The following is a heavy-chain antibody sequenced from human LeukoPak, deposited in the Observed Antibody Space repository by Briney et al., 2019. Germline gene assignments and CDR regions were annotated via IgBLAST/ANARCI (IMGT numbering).Heavy chain of an antibody. J-gene: IGHJ5*02. CDR1: GGSIGSGGYS. Sequence: SQTLSLTCAVSGGSIGSGGYSWSWIRQPPGKGLEWIGYIYHSGSTYYNPSLKSRVTISVDRSKNQFSLKLSSVTAADTAVYYCARERGYDSSGLLGWFDPWGQGTLVTVSS. V-gene: IGHV4-30-2*01. CDR2: IYHSGST. D-gene: IGHD3-22*01. CDR3: ARERGYDSSGLLGWFDP.